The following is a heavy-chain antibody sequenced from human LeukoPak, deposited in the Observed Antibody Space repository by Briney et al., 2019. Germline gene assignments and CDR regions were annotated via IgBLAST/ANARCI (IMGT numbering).Heavy chain of an antibody. Sequence: QAGGSLRLSCAASGFTFSEYWMHWVRQAPGKGLMWVSRIHKDGHNTWYADSAKGRFTISRDNAENTVYLQLNSLRVEDTAVYYCARESEAAGTYYLDHWGQGNLVTVSS. J-gene: IGHJ4*02. V-gene: IGHV3-74*01. CDR3: ARESEAAGTYYLDH. D-gene: IGHD6-25*01. CDR2: IHKDGHNT. CDR1: GFTFSEYW.